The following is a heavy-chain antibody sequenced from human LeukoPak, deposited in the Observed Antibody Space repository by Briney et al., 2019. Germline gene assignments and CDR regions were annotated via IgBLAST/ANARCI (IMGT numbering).Heavy chain of an antibody. Sequence: GGSLRLSGAASGFTFSSYSMNWVRQAPGKGLEWVSYISSSGSTIYYADSVKGRFTISRDNAKNSLYLQMNSLRAEDTAVYYCAELGITMIGGVWGKGTTVTISS. CDR1: GFTFSSYS. D-gene: IGHD3-10*02. CDR3: AELGITMIGGV. J-gene: IGHJ6*04. CDR2: ISSSGSTI. V-gene: IGHV3-48*04.